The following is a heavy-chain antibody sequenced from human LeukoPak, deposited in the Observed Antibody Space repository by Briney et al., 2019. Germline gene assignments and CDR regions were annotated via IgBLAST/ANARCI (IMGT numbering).Heavy chain of an antibody. CDR1: GGSISSYY. D-gene: IGHD3-16*02. CDR2: IYYSGST. J-gene: IGHJ4*02. V-gene: IGHV4-59*01. CDR3: ARERLGELSYFDY. Sequence: SETLSLTCTVSGGSISSYYWSWIRQPPGKGLEWIGYIYYSGSTNYNPSLKSRVTISVDTSKNQFSLKLSSVTAADTAAYYCARERLGELSYFDYWGQGTLVSVSS.